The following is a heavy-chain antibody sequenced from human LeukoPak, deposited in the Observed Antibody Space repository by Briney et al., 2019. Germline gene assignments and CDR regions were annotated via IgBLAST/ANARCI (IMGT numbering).Heavy chain of an antibody. J-gene: IGHJ3*02. V-gene: IGHV3-7*01. Sequence: GGSLRLSCAASGFTFSSYWMSWVRRAPGKGLEWVANIKQDGSEKYYVDSVKGRFTISRDNARNSMYLQMNSLRAEDTAVYYCAKEYGDDGIGAFDIWGQGTMVTVSS. CDR3: AKEYGDDGIGAFDI. D-gene: IGHD4-17*01. CDR2: IKQDGSEK. CDR1: GFTFSSYW.